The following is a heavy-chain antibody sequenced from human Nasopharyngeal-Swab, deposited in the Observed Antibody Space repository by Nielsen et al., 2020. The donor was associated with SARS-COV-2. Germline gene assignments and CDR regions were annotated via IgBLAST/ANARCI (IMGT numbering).Heavy chain of an antibody. V-gene: IGHV4-59*01. D-gene: IGHD1-1*01. CDR3: ARDPGTDAFDI. J-gene: IGHJ3*02. CDR2: IYYSGST. CDR1: GGSISTYY. Sequence: SETLSLTCTVSGGSISTYYWSWIRQPPGKGLEWIGYIYYSGSTNYNPSLKSRVTISVDTSKNQFSLKLSSVTAADTAVYYCARDPGTDAFDIWGQGTMVTVSS.